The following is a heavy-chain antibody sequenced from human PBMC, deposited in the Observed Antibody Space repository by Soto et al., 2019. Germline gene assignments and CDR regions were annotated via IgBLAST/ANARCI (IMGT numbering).Heavy chain of an antibody. V-gene: IGHV1-18*01. CDR2: ISAYNGNT. J-gene: IGHJ4*02. CDR3: ARDQQYDSSGYTFDY. D-gene: IGHD3-22*01. CDR1: GYTFTSYG. Sequence: QVQLVQSGAEVKKPGASVKVSCKASGYTFTSYGISWVRQAPGQGLEWMGWISAYNGNTNYAQKLEGRVTMTTDTSTSTAYMELRSLRSDDTAVYYCARDQQYDSSGYTFDYWGQGTLVTVSS.